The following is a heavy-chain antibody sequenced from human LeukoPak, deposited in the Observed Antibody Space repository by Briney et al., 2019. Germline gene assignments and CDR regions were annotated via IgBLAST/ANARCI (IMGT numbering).Heavy chain of an antibody. CDR1: GFTFDDYG. CDR2: INWDGGST. V-gene: IGHV3-20*04. D-gene: IGHD1-26*01. CDR3: ARENSGSYYQFDC. J-gene: IGHJ4*02. Sequence: GGSLRLSCAAPGFTFDDYGMRWVRQAPGKGLEWVSGINWDGGSTGYADSVKGRFTISRDNAKNSLYLQMNSLRPEDTAVYYCARENSGSYYQFDCWGQGTLVTVSS.